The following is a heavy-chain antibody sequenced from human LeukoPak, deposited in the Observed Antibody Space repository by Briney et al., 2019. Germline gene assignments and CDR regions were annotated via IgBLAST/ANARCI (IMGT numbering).Heavy chain of an antibody. CDR2: ISGSGGST. CDR3: ASWDDILTGYLAGDY. J-gene: IGHJ4*02. Sequence: PGGSLRLSCAASGFTFSSYAMSWVRQAPGKGLEWVSAISGSGGSTYYADPVKGRFTISRDNAKNTLYLQMNSLRAEDTAVYYCASWDDILTGYLAGDYWGQGTLVTVSS. D-gene: IGHD3-9*01. V-gene: IGHV3-23*01. CDR1: GFTFSSYA.